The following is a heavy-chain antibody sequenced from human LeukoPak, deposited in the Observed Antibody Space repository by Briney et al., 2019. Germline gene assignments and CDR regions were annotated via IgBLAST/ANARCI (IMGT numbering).Heavy chain of an antibody. D-gene: IGHD1-14*01. J-gene: IGHJ6*02. V-gene: IGHV4-59*08. CDR3: ARRPESYYYYGMDV. Sequence: PSETLSLTCTVSGGSISSYYWSWIRQPPGKGLEWIGYIYYSGSTNYNPSLKSRVTISVDTSKNQFSLKLSSVTAADTAVYYCARRPESYYYYGMDVWGQGTTVTVSS. CDR2: IYYSGST. CDR1: GGSISSYY.